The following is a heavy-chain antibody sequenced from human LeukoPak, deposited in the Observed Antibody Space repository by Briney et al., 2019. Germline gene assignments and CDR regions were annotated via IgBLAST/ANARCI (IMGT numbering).Heavy chain of an antibody. CDR1: GGTFSSYA. V-gene: IGHV1-69*13. J-gene: IGHJ6*03. Sequence: ASVKVSCKAFGGTFSSYAISWVRQAPGQGLEWMGGIIPIFGTANYAQKFQGRVTITADESTSTAYMELSSLRSEDTAVYYCARANRGANPKDYYYYYYMDVWGKGTTVTISS. D-gene: IGHD7-27*01. CDR2: IIPIFGTA. CDR3: ARANRGANPKDYYYYYYMDV.